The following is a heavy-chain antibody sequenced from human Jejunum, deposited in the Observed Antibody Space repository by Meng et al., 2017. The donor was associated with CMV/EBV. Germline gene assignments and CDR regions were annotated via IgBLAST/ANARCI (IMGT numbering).Heavy chain of an antibody. CDR2: IDSDGSST. CDR3: AGEGYCISTGCYTSDAFDI. D-gene: IGHD2-2*02. V-gene: IGHV3-74*01. J-gene: IGHJ3*02. Sequence: NTYWMHWVRQGPGKGLVWVSRIDSDGSSTTYADSVKGRFTISRDNAKNTLYLQMNSLRAEDTAVYYCAGEGYCISTGCYTSDAFDIWGQGTMVTVSS. CDR1: NTYW.